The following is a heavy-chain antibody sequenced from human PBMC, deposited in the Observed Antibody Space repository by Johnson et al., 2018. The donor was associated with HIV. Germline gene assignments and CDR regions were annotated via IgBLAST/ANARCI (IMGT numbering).Heavy chain of an antibody. CDR2: ISSSGSTI. CDR3: AKIGDTAMVTGAFDI. V-gene: IGHV3-11*04. CDR1: GFTFSDYY. J-gene: IGHJ3*02. Sequence: QVQVVESGGGLVKPGGSLRLSCAASGFTFSDYYMSWIRQAPGKGLEWVSYISSSGSTIYYADSVKGRFTISRDNSKNTLYLQMNSLRAEDTALYYCAKIGDTAMVTGAFDIWGQGTMVTVSS. D-gene: IGHD5-18*01.